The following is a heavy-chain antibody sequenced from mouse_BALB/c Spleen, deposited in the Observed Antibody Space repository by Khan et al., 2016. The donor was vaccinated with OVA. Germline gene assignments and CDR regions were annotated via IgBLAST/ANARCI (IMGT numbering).Heavy chain of an antibody. Sequence: VQLVESGGDLVKPGGSLKLSCAASGFTFSSYGMSWVRQTPDKRLEWVATISSGGSYTYYPDNLKGRFTISRDNATNTLYMQLSSLTSEDTAIYYCARQPGYYGGSAIDYWGQGTSVTVSS. V-gene: IGHV5-6*01. D-gene: IGHD1-1*01. CDR2: ISSGGSYT. CDR3: ARQPGYYGGSAIDY. J-gene: IGHJ4*01. CDR1: GFTFSSYG.